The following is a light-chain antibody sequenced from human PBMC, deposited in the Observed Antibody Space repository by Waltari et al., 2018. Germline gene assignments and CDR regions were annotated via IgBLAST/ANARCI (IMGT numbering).Light chain of an antibody. Sequence: EIVLTQSPATLSLSPGERATLSCRASQSVDTYLAWYQHKPGQVPRLLIYDASNWATGIPARFSGSGSGADFTLIISSLEPEDFAVYYCHQRSNWPLTFGGGTKVEIK. J-gene: IGKJ4*01. V-gene: IGKV3-11*01. CDR2: DAS. CDR3: HQRSNWPLT. CDR1: QSVDTY.